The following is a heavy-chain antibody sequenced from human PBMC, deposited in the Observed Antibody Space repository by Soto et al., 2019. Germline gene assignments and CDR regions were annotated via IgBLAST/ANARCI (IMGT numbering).Heavy chain of an antibody. CDR2: TYYRSTWNT. Sequence: SQTLSLTCAISGDSVSTTTVAWNWIRQSQSRGLEWLGRTYYRSTWNTEYAVSLESRMTITTDTSKNQFSLQLNSVTPEDTATYYCARLTGNSWLDYWGQGTQVTAPQ. CDR3: ARLTGNSWLDY. V-gene: IGHV6-1*01. CDR1: GDSVSTTTVA. D-gene: IGHD6-13*01. J-gene: IGHJ4*02.